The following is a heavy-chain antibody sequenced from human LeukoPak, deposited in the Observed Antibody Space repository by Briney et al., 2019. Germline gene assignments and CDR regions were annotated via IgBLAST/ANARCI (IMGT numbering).Heavy chain of an antibody. CDR1: GGSISSYY. CDR3: ARSPIYPDAFDI. CDR2: IYTSGST. Sequence: SSETLSLTCTVSGGSISSYYWSWIRQPAGKGLEWIGRIYTSGSTNYSPSLKSRVTMSVDTSKNQFSLKLSSVTAADTAVYYCARSPIYPDAFDIWGQGTMVTVSS. D-gene: IGHD2/OR15-2a*01. J-gene: IGHJ3*02. V-gene: IGHV4-4*07.